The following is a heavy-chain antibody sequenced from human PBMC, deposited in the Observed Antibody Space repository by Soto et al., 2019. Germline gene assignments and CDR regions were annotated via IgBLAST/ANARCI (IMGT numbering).Heavy chain of an antibody. V-gene: IGHV1-18*01. J-gene: IGHJ6*02. D-gene: IGHD3-10*01. CDR2: ISAYNGNT. Sequence: ASVKVSCKASGYTFTSYGISWVRQAPGQGLEWMGWISAYNGNTNYAQKLQGRVTMTTDTSTSTAYMELRSLRSDDTAVYYCARSRITMVRGVPAPFGMDVWGQGTTVTVSS. CDR3: ARSRITMVRGVPAPFGMDV. CDR1: GYTFTSYG.